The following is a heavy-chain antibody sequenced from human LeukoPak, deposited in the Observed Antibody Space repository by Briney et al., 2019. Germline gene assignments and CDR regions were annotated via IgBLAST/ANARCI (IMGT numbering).Heavy chain of an antibody. CDR2: IQHSGST. D-gene: IGHD3-10*01. V-gene: IGHV4-34*01. CDR3: ASPMPFMVRGLHGIDGFDV. J-gene: IGHJ3*01. CDR1: GESFSGYY. Sequence: SETLSLTCAVYGESFSGYYWSWIRQPPGKGPEWIGHIQHSGSTHYNSSLKSRVTISMDRSKNQFSLKLNFVTAADTAVYYCASPMPFMVRGLHGIDGFDVWGQGTMVTVSS.